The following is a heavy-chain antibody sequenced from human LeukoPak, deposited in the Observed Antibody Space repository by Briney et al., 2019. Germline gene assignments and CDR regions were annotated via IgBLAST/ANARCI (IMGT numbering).Heavy chain of an antibody. CDR2: IYYSGNT. CDR3: ARVLRAAPNWFDP. J-gene: IGHJ5*02. Sequence: SETLSLTCTVSGGSISSSVYHWGWIRQPPGKGLEWIGSIYYSGNTQYKSFLKSRVTISVDTSKNQFSLKLTSVTAADTALYYCARVLRAAPNWFDPWGQGTLVTVSS. CDR1: GGSISSSVYH. V-gene: IGHV4-39*07. D-gene: IGHD6-13*01.